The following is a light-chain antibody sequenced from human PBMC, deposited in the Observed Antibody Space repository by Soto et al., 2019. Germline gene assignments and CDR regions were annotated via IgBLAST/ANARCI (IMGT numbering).Light chain of an antibody. CDR3: QQYNNWPGGT. Sequence: EIVMTQSPATLSVSPGERATLSCRASQSVSSNLAWYQQKPGQAPRLLIYGASTRATGIPARFSGSGSGTEFTRTISSLQSEDFAVYYCQQYNNWPGGTFGPGTKVDIK. V-gene: IGKV3-15*01. J-gene: IGKJ3*01. CDR1: QSVSSN. CDR2: GAS.